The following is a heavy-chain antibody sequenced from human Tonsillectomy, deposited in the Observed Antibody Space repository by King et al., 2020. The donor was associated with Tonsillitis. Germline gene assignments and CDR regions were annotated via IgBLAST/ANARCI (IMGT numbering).Heavy chain of an antibody. CDR3: AAGTQWGLLYWYLDL. D-gene: IGHD1-26*01. V-gene: IGHV1-58*02. Sequence: QLVQSGPEVKKPGTSVKVSCKDSGFTFTSSAMQWVRQARGQRLEWIGWIVVGSGNTNYAQKFQERVTITRDMSTSTVYMELSSLRSEDTAVYYCAAGTQWGLLYWYLDLWGRGTLVTVSS. J-gene: IGHJ2*01. CDR2: IVVGSGNT. CDR1: GFTFTSSA.